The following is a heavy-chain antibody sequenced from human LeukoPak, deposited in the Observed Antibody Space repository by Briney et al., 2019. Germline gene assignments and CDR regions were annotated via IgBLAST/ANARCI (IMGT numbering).Heavy chain of an antibody. D-gene: IGHD2-8*02. J-gene: IGHJ6*03. V-gene: IGHV1-46*01. CDR3: ARGFPGALHYYYYMDV. CDR2: INPSGGST. Sequence: ASVKVSCKASGYTFTSYYMHWVRQAPGQGLEWMGIINPSGGSTSYAQKFQGRVTMTRDMSTSTVYMELSSLRSEDTAVYYCARGFPGALHYYYYMDVWGKGTTVTVSS. CDR1: GYTFTSYY.